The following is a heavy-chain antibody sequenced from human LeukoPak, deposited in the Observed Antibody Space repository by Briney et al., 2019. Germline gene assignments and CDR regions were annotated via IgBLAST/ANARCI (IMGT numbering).Heavy chain of an antibody. CDR3: AKMTDSTPYSSGTFDS. CDR1: GFTLRSYA. J-gene: IGHJ4*02. D-gene: IGHD3-10*01. CDR2: ISDTGDKT. V-gene: IGHV3-23*01. Sequence: GGSLRLSCSASGFTLRSYAMGWVRQAPGKELEWVSAISDTGDKTYYADSVKGRFTISRDNSRNTLYLQMSRLRAEDTALFYCAKMTDSTPYSSGTFDSWGQGTLVTVSS.